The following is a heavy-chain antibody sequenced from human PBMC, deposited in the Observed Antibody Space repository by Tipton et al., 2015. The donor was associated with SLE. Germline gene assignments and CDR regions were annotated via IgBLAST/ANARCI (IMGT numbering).Heavy chain of an antibody. D-gene: IGHD6-6*01. CDR2: IYSGGST. V-gene: IGHV3-53*01. CDR1: GFTVSSNY. CDR3: ARAEEYSSSPYYFDY. Sequence: SLRLSCAASGFTVSSNYMSWVRQAPGKGLEWVSVIYSGGSTYYADSVKGRFTISVDTSKNQFSLKLSSVTAADTAVYYCARAEEYSSSPYYFDYWGQGTLVTVSS. J-gene: IGHJ4*02.